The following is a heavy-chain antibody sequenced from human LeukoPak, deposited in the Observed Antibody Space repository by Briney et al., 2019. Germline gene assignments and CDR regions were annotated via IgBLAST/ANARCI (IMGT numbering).Heavy chain of an antibody. CDR1: GGSISSSSYY. CDR2: IYYSGST. V-gene: IGHV4-39*01. D-gene: IGHD3-10*01. J-gene: IGHJ4*02. CDR3: ARHPTNYGSGNRLSGGHDY. Sequence: PSETLSLTCTVSGGSISSSSYYWGWIRQPPGKGLEWIGSIYYSGSTYYNPSLKGRVTISVDTSKNQFSLKLSSVTAADTAVYYCARHPTNYGSGNRLSGGHDYWGQGTLVTVSS.